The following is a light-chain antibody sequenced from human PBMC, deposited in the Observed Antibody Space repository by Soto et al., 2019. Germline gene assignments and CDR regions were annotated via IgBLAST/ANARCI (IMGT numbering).Light chain of an antibody. V-gene: IGKV3-20*01. CDR1: QSVSSNY. CDR2: GAS. Sequence: EIVLTQSPGTLSLSPGERATLSCRASQSVSSNYLAWYQQKPGQAPRLLIYGASSRATGIPDRFSSSGSGTDFTLTISRLEPEDFAVYYCQQYGSSWTFGQGTKVEIK. J-gene: IGKJ1*01. CDR3: QQYGSSWT.